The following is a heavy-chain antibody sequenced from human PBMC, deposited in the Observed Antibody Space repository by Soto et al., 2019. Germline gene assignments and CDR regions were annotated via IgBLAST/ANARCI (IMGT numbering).Heavy chain of an antibody. CDR1: GFSFSSYA. J-gene: IGHJ4*02. CDR3: AQEWAAVGQPYLDC. CDR2: ISDSVGGT. D-gene: IGHD6-13*01. V-gene: IGHV3-23*01. Sequence: QPGGSLRLSCAASGFSFSSYAMSWVRQGPGKAPEWVSGISDSVGGTWYADSVKGRFTMSRDNSKNTLYLQMNSLRAEDTAVYYCAQEWAAVGQPYLDCWRQGTLVTVSS.